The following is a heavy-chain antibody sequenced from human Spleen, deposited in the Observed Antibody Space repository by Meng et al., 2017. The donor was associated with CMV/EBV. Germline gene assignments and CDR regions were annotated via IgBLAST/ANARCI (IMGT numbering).Heavy chain of an antibody. CDR1: GYTFTSYA. V-gene: IGHV1-18*01. Sequence: ASVKVSCKTSGYTFTSYAISWVRQAPGQGLEWMGWISPYNGNTNYAQKLQGRVAMTTDTSTNTAYMELRGLRSDDAAVYYCARGIGASGYYFDNWGQGTLVTVSS. J-gene: IGHJ4*02. D-gene: IGHD4-17*01. CDR2: ISPYNGNT. CDR3: ARGIGASGYYFDN.